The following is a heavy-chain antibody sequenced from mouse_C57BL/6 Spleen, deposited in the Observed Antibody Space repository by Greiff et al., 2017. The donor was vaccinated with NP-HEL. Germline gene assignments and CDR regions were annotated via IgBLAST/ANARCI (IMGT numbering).Heavy chain of an antibody. Sequence: QVQLQQPGAELVKPGASVKMSCKASGYTFTSYWITWVKQRPGQGLEWIGDIYPGSGSTNYNEKFKSKATLTVDTSSSTAYMQLSSLTSEDSSVYYCARAPYYSKSYFDYWGQGTTLTVSS. CDR3: ARAPYYSKSYFDY. J-gene: IGHJ2*01. CDR2: IYPGSGST. D-gene: IGHD2-5*01. CDR1: GYTFTSYW. V-gene: IGHV1-55*01.